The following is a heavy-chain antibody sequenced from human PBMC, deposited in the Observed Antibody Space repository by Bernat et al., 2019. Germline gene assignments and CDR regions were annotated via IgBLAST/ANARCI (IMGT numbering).Heavy chain of an antibody. Sequence: QVQLVQSGAEVKKPGASVKVSCKASGYTFTSYGISWVRQAPGQGLEWMGWISAYNGNTNYAQKFQGRVTITADESTSTAYMELSSLRSEDTAVYYCARWQEEINWFDPWGQGTLVTVSS. D-gene: IGHD5-24*01. CDR3: ARWQEEINWFDP. CDR1: GYTFTSYG. V-gene: IGHV1-18*01. CDR2: ISAYNGNT. J-gene: IGHJ5*02.